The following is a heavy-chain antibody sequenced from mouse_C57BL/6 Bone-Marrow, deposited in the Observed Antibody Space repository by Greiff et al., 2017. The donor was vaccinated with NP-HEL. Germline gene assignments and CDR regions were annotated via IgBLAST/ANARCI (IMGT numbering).Heavy chain of an antibody. J-gene: IGHJ3*01. Sequence: QVQLKESGPGLVAPSQSLSITCTVSGFSLTSSGVHWVRQPPGKGLEWLVVIWSDGSTTYNSALKSRLSISKDNSKSQVFLKMNSLQTDDTAMYYCARHEYYGSSYVWFAYWGQGTLVTVSA. D-gene: IGHD1-1*01. CDR1: GFSLTSSG. CDR2: IWSDGST. CDR3: ARHEYYGSSYVWFAY. V-gene: IGHV2-6-1*01.